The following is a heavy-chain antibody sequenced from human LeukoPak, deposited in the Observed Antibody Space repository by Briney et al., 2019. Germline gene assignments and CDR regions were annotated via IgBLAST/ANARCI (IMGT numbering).Heavy chain of an antibody. CDR3: ARDLDDFWSGLTPFDY. CDR2: IYYSGST. V-gene: IGHV4-59*12. Sequence: SETLSLTCTVSGGSISSYYWSWIRQPPGKGLEWIGYIYYSGSTNYNPSLKSRVTISVDTSKNQFSLKLSSVTAADTAVYYCARDLDDFWSGLTPFDYWGQGTLVTVSS. CDR1: GGSISSYY. D-gene: IGHD3-3*01. J-gene: IGHJ4*02.